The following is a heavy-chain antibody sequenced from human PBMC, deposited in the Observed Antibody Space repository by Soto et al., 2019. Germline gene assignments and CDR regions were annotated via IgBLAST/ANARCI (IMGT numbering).Heavy chain of an antibody. CDR1: GFTFSNYG. D-gene: IGHD5-18*01. Sequence: QVLLVESGGGVVQPGRSLRLSCAASGFTFSNYGMHWVRQAPGKGLEWVALIWYDGTNKYYADSVKGRFTISRDNSKNTLYLQMNSLRAEDTAVYYCARDRDTAMVTALGNWGQGTLVTVSS. J-gene: IGHJ4*02. CDR3: ARDRDTAMVTALGN. V-gene: IGHV3-33*01. CDR2: IWYDGTNK.